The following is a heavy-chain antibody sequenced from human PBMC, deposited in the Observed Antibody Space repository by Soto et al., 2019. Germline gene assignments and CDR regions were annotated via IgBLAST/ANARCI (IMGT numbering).Heavy chain of an antibody. CDR3: ARDPGYCSSTSCYAFDI. J-gene: IGHJ3*02. CDR1: GFTFSSYG. V-gene: IGHV3-33*01. CDR2: IWYDGSNK. D-gene: IGHD2-2*01. Sequence: GGSLRLSCAVSGFTFSSYGMHWVRQAPGKGLEWVAVIWYDGSNKYYADSVKGRFTISRDNSKNTLYLQMNSLRAEDTAVYYCARDPGYCSSTSCYAFDIWGQGTMVTVSS.